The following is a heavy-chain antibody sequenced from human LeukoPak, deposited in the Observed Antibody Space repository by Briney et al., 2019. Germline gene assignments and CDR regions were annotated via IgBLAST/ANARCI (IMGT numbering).Heavy chain of an antibody. CDR3: ARAGDFWSGYSPDY. CDR1: GFTFSSYW. Sequence: GGSLRLSCAASGFTFSSYWMSWVRQAPGKGLVWVANIKQDGSEKYYVDSVKGRFTISRDNAKNSLYLQMNSLRAEDTAVYYCARAGDFWSGYSPDYWGQGTLVTVSS. CDR2: IKQDGSEK. V-gene: IGHV3-7*01. J-gene: IGHJ4*02. D-gene: IGHD3-3*01.